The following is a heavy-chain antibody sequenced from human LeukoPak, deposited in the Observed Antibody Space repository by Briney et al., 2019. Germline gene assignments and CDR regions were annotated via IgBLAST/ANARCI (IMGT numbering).Heavy chain of an antibody. CDR3: AREGLAMVRGVLPKEAWGWFDP. V-gene: IGHV4-61*02. J-gene: IGHJ5*02. CDR2: IYKSGST. CDR1: GDSISSGDYY. Sequence: PSETLSLTCTVSGDSISSGDYYWSWIRQPAGKGLEWIGRIYKSGSTNYNPSLKSRVTISVDTPKNQFSLKLSSVTAADTAVYYCAREGLAMVRGVLPKEAWGWFDPWGQGTLVTVSS. D-gene: IGHD3-10*01.